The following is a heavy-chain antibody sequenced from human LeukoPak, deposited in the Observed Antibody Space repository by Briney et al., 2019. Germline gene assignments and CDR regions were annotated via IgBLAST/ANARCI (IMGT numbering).Heavy chain of an antibody. CDR1: RFTFSPYS. J-gene: IGHJ3*02. Sequence: GGSLRLSCAASRFTFSPYSVNWVRQAPGKGLEWVSYMSSGGSTIYYADSVKGRFTISRDNAKNSLYLQMNSLRAEDTAVYYCARALRLGVVIIDAFDIWGQGTMVTVSS. CDR2: MSSGGSTI. D-gene: IGHD3-3*01. CDR3: ARALRLGVVIIDAFDI. V-gene: IGHV3-48*01.